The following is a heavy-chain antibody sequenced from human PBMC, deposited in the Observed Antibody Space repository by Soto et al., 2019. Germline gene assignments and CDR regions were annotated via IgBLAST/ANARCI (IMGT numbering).Heavy chain of an antibody. Sequence: TLSLTCAAYGGSFSGYYWSWIRQPPGKGLEWIGEINHSGSTNYNPSLKSRVTISVDTSKNQFSLKLSSVTAADTAVYYCARARSGSYGYYYYGMDVWGQGTTVTVSS. J-gene: IGHJ6*02. V-gene: IGHV4-34*01. CDR3: ARARSGSYGYYYYGMDV. D-gene: IGHD3-10*01. CDR1: GGSFSGYY. CDR2: INHSGST.